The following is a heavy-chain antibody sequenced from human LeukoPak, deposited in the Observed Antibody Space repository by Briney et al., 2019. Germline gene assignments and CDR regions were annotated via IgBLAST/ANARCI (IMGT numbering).Heavy chain of an antibody. CDR2: INAGNGNT. CDR1: GYTFTSYA. Sequence: ASVKVSCKASGYTFTSYAMHWARQAPGQRLEWMGWINAGNGNTKYSQKFQGRVTITRDTSASTAYMELSSLRSEDTAVYYCARAMVRGVTINWFDPWGQGTLVTVSS. D-gene: IGHD3-10*01. CDR3: ARAMVRGVTINWFDP. J-gene: IGHJ5*02. V-gene: IGHV1-3*01.